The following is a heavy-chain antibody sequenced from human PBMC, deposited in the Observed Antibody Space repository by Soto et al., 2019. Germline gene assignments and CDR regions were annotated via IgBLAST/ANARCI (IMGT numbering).Heavy chain of an antibody. J-gene: IGHJ6*02. CDR2: IYYSGST. V-gene: IGHV4-39*01. D-gene: IGHD3-22*01. CDR3: ARRLYYDSSGFEGGGMDV. CDR1: GGSISSSSYY. Sequence: QLQLQESGPGLVKPSGTLSLTCTVSGGSISSSSYYWGWIRQPPGKGLEWIGSIYYSGSTYYNPSLKSRVTISVDTSKNQFSLKLSSVTAADTAVYYCARRLYYDSSGFEGGGMDVWGQGTTVTVSS.